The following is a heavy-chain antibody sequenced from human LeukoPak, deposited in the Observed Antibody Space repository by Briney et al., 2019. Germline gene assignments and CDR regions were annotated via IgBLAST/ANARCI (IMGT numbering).Heavy chain of an antibody. V-gene: IGHV1-2*02. J-gene: IGHJ4*02. CDR2: INPNSGGT. D-gene: IGHD2-2*01. Sequence: ASVKVSCKASGYTFTGYYMHWVRQAPGQGLEWMGWINPNSGGTNYAQKFQGRVTMTRDTSISTAYMELSRLRSDDTAVYYCARDGGYCSSTSRPRHFDYWGQGTLVTVSS. CDR1: GYTFTGYY. CDR3: ARDGGYCSSTSRPRHFDY.